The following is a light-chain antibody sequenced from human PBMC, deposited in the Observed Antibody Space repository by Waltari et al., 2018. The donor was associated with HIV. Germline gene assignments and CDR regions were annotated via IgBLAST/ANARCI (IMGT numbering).Light chain of an antibody. CDR2: LSS. CDR1: QSLLHRSGYYY. Sequence: DIVVTQSPLSLPVTPGEPPSISCRSSQSLLHRSGYYYLDWYLQKPGQSPQLLIYLSSNRASGVPDRFSGSGSGTDFTLKISRVEAEDVGIYYCMQTLQTRTFGQGTRLDIK. CDR3: MQTLQTRT. J-gene: IGKJ5*01. V-gene: IGKV2-28*01.